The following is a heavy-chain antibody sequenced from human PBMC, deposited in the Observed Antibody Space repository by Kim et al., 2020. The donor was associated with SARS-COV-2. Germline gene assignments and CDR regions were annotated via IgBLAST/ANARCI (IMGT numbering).Heavy chain of an antibody. CDR1: GFSFSSYA. J-gene: IGHJ4*02. CDR2: IRGSGGNT. D-gene: IGHD2-21*02. Sequence: GGSLRLSCAASGFSFSSYAMSWVRQAPGKGLEWVSAIRGSGGNTQYADSVKGRFTISRDNSKNTLYLQMNSLRAEDTAVYYCAKTGDHPIGHNYFDYWGQGTLVTVSS. CDR3: AKTGDHPIGHNYFDY. V-gene: IGHV3-23*01.